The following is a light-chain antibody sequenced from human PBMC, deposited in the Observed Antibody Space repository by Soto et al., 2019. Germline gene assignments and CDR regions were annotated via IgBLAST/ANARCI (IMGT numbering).Light chain of an antibody. CDR3: QQYGGSPQT. CDR1: QSVSKY. Sequence: ELVLTQSPGILALSPGEGATLSCRASQSVSKYLAWYQQKPGQAPRLLIYGASSRATGIPDSFSGSGSGTDFTLTISRLEPEDFAVYYCQQYGGSPQTFGQGTKVDIK. CDR2: GAS. V-gene: IGKV3-20*01. J-gene: IGKJ1*01.